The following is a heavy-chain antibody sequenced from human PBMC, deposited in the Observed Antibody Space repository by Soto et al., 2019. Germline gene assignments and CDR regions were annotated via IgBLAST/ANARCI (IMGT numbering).Heavy chain of an antibody. J-gene: IGHJ6*02. D-gene: IGHD3-10*01. V-gene: IGHV1-18*01. CDR3: AREGQCLSWRGAIDAPEGFGMVF. CDR2: ISVYNEDS. CDR1: GFPFTRYG. Sequence: DSVQDSCTASGFPFTRYGISWVRRAPGQGLEWMGWISVYNEDSDYAQKFQGRVTMTRDTSTSTAYMELRSLTSDDTAVYDCAREGQCLSWRGAIDAPEGFGMVFRG.